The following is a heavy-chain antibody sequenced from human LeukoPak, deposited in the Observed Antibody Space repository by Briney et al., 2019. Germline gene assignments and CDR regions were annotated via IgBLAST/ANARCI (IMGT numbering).Heavy chain of an antibody. CDR1: GYTFTSYA. V-gene: IGHV1-3*01. Sequence: ASVKVSCKASGYTFTSYAMHWVRQAPGQRLEWMGWINAGNGNTKYSQKFQGRVTITRDTSASTAYMELSSLRSEDTAVYYCARDSSGWPSRGNWFDPWGQGTLVTVSS. D-gene: IGHD6-19*01. CDR3: ARDSSGWPSRGNWFDP. CDR2: INAGNGNT. J-gene: IGHJ5*02.